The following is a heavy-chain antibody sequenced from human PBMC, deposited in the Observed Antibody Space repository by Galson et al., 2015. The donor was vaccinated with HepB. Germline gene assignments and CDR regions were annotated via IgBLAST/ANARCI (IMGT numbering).Heavy chain of an antibody. Sequence: SLRLSCAASGFTFNNYAMSWVRQAPGKGLEWVSTISGSGGSTYYADSVKGRFTISRDNSKNTLYLQMNSLRAEDTAVYYCAKDSSYDILTGYSYYFDYWGQGTLVTVSS. J-gene: IGHJ4*02. V-gene: IGHV3-23*01. CDR2: ISGSGGST. D-gene: IGHD3-9*01. CDR1: GFTFNNYA. CDR3: AKDSSYDILTGYSYYFDY.